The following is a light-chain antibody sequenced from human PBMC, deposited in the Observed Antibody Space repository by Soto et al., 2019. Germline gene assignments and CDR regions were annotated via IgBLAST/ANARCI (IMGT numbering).Light chain of an antibody. CDR3: SSYTTFSTVV. CDR1: SSDVGGYNY. V-gene: IGLV2-14*01. Sequence: QSALTQPASVSGSPGQSITISCTGTSSDVGGYNYVCWYQQHPGKAPKLMIYDVTHRPSGVSNRFSGSKSGNTASLTISGLQAEDEADYYCSSYTTFSTVVFGGGTKLTLL. CDR2: DVT. J-gene: IGLJ2*01.